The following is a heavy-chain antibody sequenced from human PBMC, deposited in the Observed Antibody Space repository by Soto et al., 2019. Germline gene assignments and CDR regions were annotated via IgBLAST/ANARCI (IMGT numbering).Heavy chain of an antibody. Sequence: SQTLSLTCAISGDSVSSNSAAWNWIRLSPSRGLEWLGRTYYRSKWYNDYAVSVKSRITINPDTSKNQFSLQLNSVTPEDTAVYYCARGAYCSGGSCYWWFDPWGQGTLVTVSS. D-gene: IGHD2-15*01. CDR3: ARGAYCSGGSCYWWFDP. CDR2: TYYRSKWYN. CDR1: GDSVSSNSAA. V-gene: IGHV6-1*01. J-gene: IGHJ5*02.